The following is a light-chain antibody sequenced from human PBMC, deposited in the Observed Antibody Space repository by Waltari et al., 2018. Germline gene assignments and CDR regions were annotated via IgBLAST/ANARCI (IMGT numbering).Light chain of an antibody. Sequence: QSALTQPASVSGSPGPSITISCTGTSSDVGGYNYVPWYQQHPGKVPKLVIFDVSNRPSGVSNRFSGSKSGNTASLTISGLQAEDESDYYCCSFTSRSTWVFGGGTKLTVL. CDR2: DVS. CDR3: CSFTSRSTWV. V-gene: IGLV2-14*01. J-gene: IGLJ3*02. CDR1: SSDVGGYNY.